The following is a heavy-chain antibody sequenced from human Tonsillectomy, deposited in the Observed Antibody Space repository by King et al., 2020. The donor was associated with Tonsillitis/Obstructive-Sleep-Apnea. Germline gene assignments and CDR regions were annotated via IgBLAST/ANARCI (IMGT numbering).Heavy chain of an antibody. CDR3: ARGAEVYYGSGCDP. Sequence: QLQESGPGLVKPSETLSLTCTVSGGSISSYYWSWIRQPPGKGLEWIGYIYNSGSTNYNPSLKSRVTISVDTSKNQFSLKLSSVTAADTAVYYCARGAEVYYGSGCDPWGQGTLVTVSS. CDR2: IYNSGST. J-gene: IGHJ5*02. CDR1: GGSISSYY. D-gene: IGHD3-10*01. V-gene: IGHV4-59*01.